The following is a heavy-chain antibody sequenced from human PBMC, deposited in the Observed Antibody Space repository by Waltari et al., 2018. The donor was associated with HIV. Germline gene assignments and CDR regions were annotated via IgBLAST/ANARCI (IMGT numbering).Heavy chain of an antibody. D-gene: IGHD3-3*01. CDR3: ARSVGNFGVVTDNWFDP. V-gene: IGHV4-59*01. J-gene: IGHJ5*02. Sequence: QVQLQESGPGLVKPSETLSLTCTVSGGSISSYYWSWIRQPPGKGLEWIGYIYYSGSTNYNPSLKSRGTISVDTSKNQFSLKLSSVTAADTAVYYCARSVGNFGVVTDNWFDPWGQGTLVTVSS. CDR1: GGSISSYY. CDR2: IYYSGST.